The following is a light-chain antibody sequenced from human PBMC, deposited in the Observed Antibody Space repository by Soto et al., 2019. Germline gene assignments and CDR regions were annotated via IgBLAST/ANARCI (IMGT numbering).Light chain of an antibody. CDR2: DAS. V-gene: IGKV1-5*01. CDR1: QSIDTW. CDR3: QQYNSFAPYS. J-gene: IGKJ2*03. Sequence: DIQMTQSPSTLSASIGDRVTITCRASQSIDTWLAWYQQKPGKAPKLLIYDASTLYSGVPSRFSGSRSGTEFTLTISSLQPDDFGSYYCQQYNSFAPYSFGQGTKLEI.